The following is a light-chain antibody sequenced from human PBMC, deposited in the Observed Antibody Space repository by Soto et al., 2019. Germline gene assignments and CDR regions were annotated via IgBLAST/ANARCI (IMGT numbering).Light chain of an antibody. V-gene: IGKV4-1*01. CDR2: WAS. CDR3: QQYYSSPFT. J-gene: IGKJ3*01. Sequence: DIVMTQSPDSLAVSLGERATINCKSSQTVFYSSNNKNYIAWYQQKPGQPPKLLIYWASTRETGVPDRLSGSGSGTDFTLTTSSLRAEDVAVYYCQQYYSSPFTFGPGTKGDIK. CDR1: QTVFYSSNNKNY.